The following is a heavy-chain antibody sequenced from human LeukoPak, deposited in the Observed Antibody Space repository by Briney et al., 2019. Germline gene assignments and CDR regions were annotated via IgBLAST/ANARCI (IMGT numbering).Heavy chain of an antibody. V-gene: IGHV1-2*02. CDR1: GYTFTGYY. CDR3: ASTTYDSSGYISY. J-gene: IGHJ4*02. CDR2: INPNSGGT. D-gene: IGHD3-22*01. Sequence: ASVKVSCKASGYTFTGYYMHWVRQAPGQGLGWMGWINPNSGGTNYAQKFQGRVTITRDTSISTAYMELSRLRSDDTAVYYCASTTYDSSGYISYWGQGTLVTVSS.